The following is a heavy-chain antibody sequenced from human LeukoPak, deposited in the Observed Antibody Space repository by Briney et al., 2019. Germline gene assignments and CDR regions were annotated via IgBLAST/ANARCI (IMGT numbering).Heavy chain of an antibody. CDR3: ARVALGGYDNSFDAFDI. V-gene: IGHV1-18*01. CDR1: GYTFTSYG. CDR2: ISAYSGNT. J-gene: IGHJ3*02. Sequence: ASVKVSCKASGYTFTSYGISWVRQAPGQRLEWLGWISAYSGNTDYAQNLQDRVTMTSDTSTDTAYMELRSLRSDDTAVYYCARVALGGYDNSFDAFDIWGPGTLVIVSS. D-gene: IGHD5-12*01.